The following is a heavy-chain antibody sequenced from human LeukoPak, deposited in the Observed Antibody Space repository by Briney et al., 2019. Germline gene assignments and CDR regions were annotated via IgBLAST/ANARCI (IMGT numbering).Heavy chain of an antibody. Sequence: GSSVKVSCKPPVDTFIVLVISTGREAPGQGLEWMGGIIPVFDTPNYAQKFRGRITITADETTTTAYLDLISLRSEDTAVYYCGPGGEPHCTGPSCTIEYFHYWGQGTLVTVSS. J-gene: IGHJ4*02. CDR2: IIPVFDTP. CDR3: GPGGEPHCTGPSCTIEYFHY. D-gene: IGHD2-2*01. CDR1: VDTFIVLV. V-gene: IGHV1-69*01.